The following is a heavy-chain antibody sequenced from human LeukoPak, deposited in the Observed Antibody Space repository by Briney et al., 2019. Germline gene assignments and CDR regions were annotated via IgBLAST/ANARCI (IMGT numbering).Heavy chain of an antibody. CDR2: ISSSGSTI. V-gene: IGHV3-48*03. J-gene: IGHJ6*02. D-gene: IGHD4-17*01. CDR3: ARDRGGDEAYYYDGMDV. Sequence: GGSLRLSCEASGFTFSSYEMNWVRQAPGKGLEWVSYISSSGSTIYYADSVKGRFTISRDNAKNSLYLQMNSLRAEDTAVYYCARDRGGDEAYYYDGMDVWGQGTTVTVSS. CDR1: GFTFSSYE.